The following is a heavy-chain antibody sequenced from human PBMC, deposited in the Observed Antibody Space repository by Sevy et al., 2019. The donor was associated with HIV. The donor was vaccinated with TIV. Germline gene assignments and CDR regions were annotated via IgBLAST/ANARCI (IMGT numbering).Heavy chain of an antibody. CDR1: GFTFNTHA. D-gene: IGHD3-22*01. V-gene: IGHV3-23*01. Sequence: GESLKISCAASGFTFNTHAMNWVRQAPGKGLEWVSVISGPGYGTNYADSVKGRFTISRDNSKNTLFLQMNSLRDNDTAFYYSAKELNPALESMLEVNLRSLKGFDVWGQGTMVTVSS. CDR3: AKELNPALESMLEVNLRSLKGFDV. J-gene: IGHJ3*01. CDR2: ISGPGYGT.